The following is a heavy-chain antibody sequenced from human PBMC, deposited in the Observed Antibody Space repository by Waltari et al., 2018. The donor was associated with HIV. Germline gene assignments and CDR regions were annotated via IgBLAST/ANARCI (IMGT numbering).Heavy chain of an antibody. J-gene: IGHJ4*02. D-gene: IGHD4-4*01. CDR2: FSGSASST. Sequence: EVQVLESGGGLVQPGGSLRLSCAASGFTFSSYAVSWVRPAPGKGLEWVSSFSGSASSTYYADSVKGRFTISSDNSKNTLYLQMNSLRAEDTAVYYCAKEVTPYYFDNWGQGTLVTVSS. CDR3: AKEVTPYYFDN. V-gene: IGHV3-23*01. CDR1: GFTFSSYA.